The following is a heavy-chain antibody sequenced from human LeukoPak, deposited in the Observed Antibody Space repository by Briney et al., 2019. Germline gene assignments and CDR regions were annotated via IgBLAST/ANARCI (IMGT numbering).Heavy chain of an antibody. J-gene: IGHJ5*02. CDR3: ARGDSSSRVVSGFDP. CDR1: GYSFTSYW. V-gene: IGHV5-51*01. D-gene: IGHD6-13*01. CDR2: IYPGDSDT. Sequence: GESLKISCKGSGYSFTSYWIGWVRQMPGKGPEWMGIIYPGDSDTRYSPSFQGQVTISADKSISIAYLQWSSLKASDTAMYYCARGDSSSRVVSGFDPWGQGTLVTVSS.